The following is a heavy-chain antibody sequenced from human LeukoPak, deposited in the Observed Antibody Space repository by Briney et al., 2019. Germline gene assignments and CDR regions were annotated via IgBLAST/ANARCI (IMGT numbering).Heavy chain of an antibody. Sequence: HPGRSLRLSCAASGFTFSSYGMHWVRQAPGKGLEWVAVIWYDGSNKHYADSVKGRFTISRDNSKNTLYLQMNSLRAEDTAVYYCARDVQGYYYDSPGLGYWGQGTLVTVSS. CDR3: ARDVQGYYYDSPGLGY. J-gene: IGHJ4*02. D-gene: IGHD3-22*01. CDR1: GFTFSSYG. CDR2: IWYDGSNK. V-gene: IGHV3-33*01.